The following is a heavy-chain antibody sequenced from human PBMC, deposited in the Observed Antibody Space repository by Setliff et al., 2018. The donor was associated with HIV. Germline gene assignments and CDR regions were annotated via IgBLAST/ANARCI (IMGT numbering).Heavy chain of an antibody. Sequence: ASVKVSCKASGYTFSGYYVHWVRQAPGQGLEWMGWINGNSGAAHYAQKFQGRVTMTRDTSTNTAYMELTRLRSDDTAVYSCARGGNDYGPGFWTLDYWGQGTLVTVSS. CDR3: ARGGNDYGPGFWTLDY. V-gene: IGHV1-2*02. J-gene: IGHJ4*02. D-gene: IGHD3-10*01. CDR1: GYTFSGYY. CDR2: INGNSGAA.